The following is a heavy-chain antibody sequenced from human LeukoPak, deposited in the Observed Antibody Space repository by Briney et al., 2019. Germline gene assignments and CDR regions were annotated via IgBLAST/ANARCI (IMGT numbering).Heavy chain of an antibody. CDR2: IYYSGST. J-gene: IGHJ4*02. CDR1: GGSISGHY. V-gene: IGHV4-59*08. D-gene: IGHD2-15*01. Sequence: PSETLSRTCTVSGGSISGHYWSWIRRPPGKGLEWIGYIYYSGSTNYNPSLKSRVTISVDTSKNQFSLKLSSVTAADTAVYYCARHSGYCSGGSCLYTIDYWGQGTLVTVSS. CDR3: ARHSGYCSGGSCLYTIDY.